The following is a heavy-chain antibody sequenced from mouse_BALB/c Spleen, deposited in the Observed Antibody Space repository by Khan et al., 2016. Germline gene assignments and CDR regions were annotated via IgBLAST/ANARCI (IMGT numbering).Heavy chain of an antibody. CDR2: ISYSGST. D-gene: IGHD1-1*01. CDR3: ARDDYGSSYFDY. V-gene: IGHV3-2*02. J-gene: IGHJ2*01. Sequence: EVQLVESGPGLVKPSQSLSLTCTVTGYSITSDYAWNWIRQFPGNKLEWMGYISYSGSTSYNPSLKSRISITRDTSKNQFFLQLNSVTTEDTARYYCARDDYGSSYFDYWGQGTTLTVSS. CDR1: GYSITSDYA.